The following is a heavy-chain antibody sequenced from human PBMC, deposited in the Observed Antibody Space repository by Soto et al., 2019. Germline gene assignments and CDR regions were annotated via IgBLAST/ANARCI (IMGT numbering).Heavy chain of an antibody. D-gene: IGHD6-13*01. CDR1: GGSISSYY. J-gene: IGHJ5*02. CDR3: ARDGGAAFAFNWFDP. Sequence: SETLSLTGTVSGGSISSYYWSWIRQPPGKGLEWIGYIYYSGSTNYNPSLKSRVTISVETYKNQLYLKLSSVTAADTAVYYCARDGGAAFAFNWFDPAGHGTLVKVS. CDR2: IYYSGST. V-gene: IGHV4-59*01.